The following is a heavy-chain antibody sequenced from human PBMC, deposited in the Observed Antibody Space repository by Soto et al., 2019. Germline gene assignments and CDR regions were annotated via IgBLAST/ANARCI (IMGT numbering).Heavy chain of an antibody. CDR3: ASVSPSMCGGANCYRLDSYVDS. D-gene: IGHD2-21*01. Sequence: QVQLVQSGSEEKKPGSSLKVSCKTSGVTFSTSGIRWLRQGPGHGPELVGGIIPLCGTPKDAGKFEGRVSFTAGDSVTTTYLELSVLSAVDTAIYYCASVSPSMCGGANCYRLDSYVDSRGQGSQVVVAS. CDR1: GVTFSTSG. V-gene: IGHV1-69*01. J-gene: IGHJ5*01. CDR2: IIPLCGTP.